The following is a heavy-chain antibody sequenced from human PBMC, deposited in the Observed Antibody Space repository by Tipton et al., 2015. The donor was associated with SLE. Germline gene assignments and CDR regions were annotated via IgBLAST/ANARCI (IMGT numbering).Heavy chain of an antibody. J-gene: IGHJ4*02. CDR3: AKGGPFGDY. V-gene: IGHV4-59*04. CDR1: GGSITSHY. CDR2: ISYGVST. D-gene: IGHD3-3*01. Sequence: GLVKPSETLSLTCTVSGGSITSHYWSWIRQPRGKGLEWIGTISYGVSTYYNPSLKSRVTISIDTSKKQFSLKLYSVTAADTAAYYCAKGGPFGDYWGQGTLVTVSS.